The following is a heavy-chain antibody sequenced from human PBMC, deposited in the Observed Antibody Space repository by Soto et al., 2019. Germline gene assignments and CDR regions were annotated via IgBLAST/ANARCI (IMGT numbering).Heavy chain of an antibody. Sequence: QVQLVQSGAEVKNPGASVKVSCKASGYTFTRYGIGWARQAPGQGLEWMGWINTYNGNTNYAQNVQGRVTLTTDTSTSPAYMELRSLRSNDPAIYDCAMVDVSVTPSPQDGWGQGTTVIVSS. CDR2: INTYNGNT. CDR3: AMVDVSVTPSPQDG. D-gene: IGHD2-8*01. V-gene: IGHV1-18*01. CDR1: GYTFTRYG. J-gene: IGHJ6*02.